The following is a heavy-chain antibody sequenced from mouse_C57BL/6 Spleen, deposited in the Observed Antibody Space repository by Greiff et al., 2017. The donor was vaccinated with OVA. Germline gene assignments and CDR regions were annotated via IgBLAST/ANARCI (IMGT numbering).Heavy chain of an antibody. D-gene: IGHD2-1*01. CDR1: GFTFSDAW. Sequence: EVMLVGSGGGLVQPGGSMKLSCAASGFTFSDAWMDWVRQSPEKGLEWVAEIRNKANNHATYYAESVKGRFTISRDDSKSSVYLQMNSLRAEDTGIYYCTGGNYLYYFDYGGQGTTLTVSS. J-gene: IGHJ2*01. CDR3: TGGNYLYYFDY. V-gene: IGHV6-6*01. CDR2: IRNKANNHAT.